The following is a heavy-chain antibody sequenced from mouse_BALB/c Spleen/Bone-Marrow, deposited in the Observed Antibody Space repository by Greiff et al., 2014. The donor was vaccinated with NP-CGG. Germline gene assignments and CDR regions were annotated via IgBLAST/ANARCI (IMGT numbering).Heavy chain of an antibody. J-gene: IGHJ3*01. CDR2: IYPSDSYT. V-gene: IGHV1-69*02. CDR3: TRREGNYAFAY. D-gene: IGHD2-1*01. CDR1: GYTFTSYW. Sequence: VQLQQSGAELMRPGASVKLSCKASGYTFTSYWINWVKQRPGQGLEWIGNIYPSDSYTNYNQKFKDKATLTVDKSSSTAYMQLSSPTSEDSAVYYCTRREGNYAFAYWGQGTLVTVSA.